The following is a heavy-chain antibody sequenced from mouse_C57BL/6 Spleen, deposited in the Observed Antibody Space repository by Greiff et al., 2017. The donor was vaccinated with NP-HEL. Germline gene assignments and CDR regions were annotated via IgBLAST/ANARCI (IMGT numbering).Heavy chain of an antibody. J-gene: IGHJ3*01. CDR3: ARWGDLLGAWFAY. CDR2: IDPSDSYT. Sequence: QVQLQQPGAELVMPGASVKLSCKASGYTFTSYWMHWVKQRPGQGLEWIGEIDPSDSYTNYNQKFKGKSTLTVDKSSSTAYMQLSSQTSEDSAVYYCARWGDLLGAWFAYWGQGTLVTVSA. CDR1: GYTFTSYW. V-gene: IGHV1-69*01. D-gene: IGHD1-1*01.